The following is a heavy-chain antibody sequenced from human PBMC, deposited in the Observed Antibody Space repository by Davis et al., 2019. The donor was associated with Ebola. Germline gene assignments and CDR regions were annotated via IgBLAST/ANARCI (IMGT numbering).Heavy chain of an antibody. CDR2: INHSGSS. J-gene: IGHJ5*01. V-gene: IGHV4-34*01. CDR1: GGSFKSYY. CDR3: VRSVTMIRGGIPWFDP. Sequence: SETLSLTCAVYGGSFKSYYWNWIRQPPGTGLEWIGDINHSGSSKYNSSLKSRVTMSADTSKNQVSLKLSSVTAADTAVYYCVRSVTMIRGGIPWFDPWGQGTLVAVSS. D-gene: IGHD3-10*01.